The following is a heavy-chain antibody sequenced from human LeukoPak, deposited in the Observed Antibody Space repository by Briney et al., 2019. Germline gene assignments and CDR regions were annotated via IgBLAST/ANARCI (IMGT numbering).Heavy chain of an antibody. Sequence: GRSLRLSCAASGFTFSSFGMHWVRQAPGKGLEWVAVIWYDGGHKYYADSVKGRFPISRDNSKNTLYLQMNSLRAEDTAVYYCARDRDYDSANFDYWGQGTLVTVSS. CDR2: IWYDGGHK. J-gene: IGHJ4*02. D-gene: IGHD3-22*01. CDR3: ARDRDYDSANFDY. V-gene: IGHV3-33*01. CDR1: GFTFSSFG.